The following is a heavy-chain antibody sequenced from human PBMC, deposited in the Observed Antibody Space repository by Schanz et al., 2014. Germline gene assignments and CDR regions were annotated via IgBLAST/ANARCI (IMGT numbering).Heavy chain of an antibody. J-gene: IGHJ4*02. CDR1: GYIFINSG. CDR2: ISVYNHNK. CDR3: ARDRRFFDRDDLYYFDS. D-gene: IGHD3-3*01. V-gene: IGHV1-18*01. Sequence: QIQLVQSGPEVKKPGATVKVSRKASGYIFINSGISWVRQAPGQGLEWMGWISVYNHNKEYDQKFQGRVTMTTDTSTSTAFMALTGLRSDDTAVYYCARDRRFFDRDDLYYFDSWGQGTLVTVSS.